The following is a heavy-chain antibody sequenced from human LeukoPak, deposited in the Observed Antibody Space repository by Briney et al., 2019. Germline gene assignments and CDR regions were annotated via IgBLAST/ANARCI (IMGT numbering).Heavy chain of an antibody. D-gene: IGHD2-2*01. CDR3: ARDRCSSTSCLTRWFDP. CDR1: GYSLSRGYY. CDR2: IYHSGST. J-gene: IGHJ5*02. Sequence: SETLSLPCTVSGYSLSRGYYWGWIRQPPGKGLEWIGSIYHSGSTYYNPSLKSRVTISVDTSKNQFSLKLSSVTAADTAVYYCARDRCSSTSCLTRWFDPWGQGTLVTVSS. V-gene: IGHV4-38-2*02.